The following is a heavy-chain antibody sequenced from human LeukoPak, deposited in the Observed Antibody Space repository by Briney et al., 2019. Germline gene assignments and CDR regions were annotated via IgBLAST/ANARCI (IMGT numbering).Heavy chain of an antibody. V-gene: IGHV4-4*09. Sequence: PSETLSLTCTVSGGSISSYYWSWIRQPPGKGLEWIGYIYTSGSTNYNPSLKSRVTISVDTSKNQFSLKLSSVTTADTAVYYCARHYYDIRKHRNWFDPWGQGTLVTVSS. CDR1: GGSISSYY. CDR2: IYTSGST. CDR3: ARHYYDIRKHRNWFDP. J-gene: IGHJ5*02. D-gene: IGHD3-22*01.